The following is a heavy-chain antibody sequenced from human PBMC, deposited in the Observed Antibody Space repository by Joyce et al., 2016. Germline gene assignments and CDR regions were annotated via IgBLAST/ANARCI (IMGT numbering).Heavy chain of an antibody. J-gene: IGHJ4*02. CDR3: AREGSYSGYYYFEY. CDR2: IIPIFGKP. CDR1: GGTINSYT. D-gene: IGHD5-12*01. V-gene: IGHV1-69*06. Sequence: QVQLVQSGAEVKKPGSSVKVSCKASGGTINSYTMNWVRQAPGQGLEWMGGIIPIFGKPSDAQKFQGRVTITADISTGTAYMELSGLSYEDTAVYYCAREGSYSGYYYFEYWGQGTLVTVSS.